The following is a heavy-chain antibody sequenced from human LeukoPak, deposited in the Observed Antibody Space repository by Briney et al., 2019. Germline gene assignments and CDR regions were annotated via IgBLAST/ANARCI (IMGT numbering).Heavy chain of an antibody. V-gene: IGHV3-48*03. CDR3: ASRRRLVSYWFDP. D-gene: IGHD3-9*01. Sequence: GGSLRLSCAASGFTFSSYEMNWVRQAPGKGLEWVSYISSSGSTIYYADSVKGRFTISRDNAKNSLYLQMNSLRAEDTAVYYCASRRRLVSYWFDPWGQGTLVTVSS. J-gene: IGHJ5*02. CDR1: GFTFSSYE. CDR2: ISSSGSTI.